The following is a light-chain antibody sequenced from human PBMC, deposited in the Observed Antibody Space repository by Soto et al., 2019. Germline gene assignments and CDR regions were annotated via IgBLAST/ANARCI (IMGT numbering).Light chain of an antibody. J-gene: IGLJ2*01. CDR3: CSYAGRSTLV. Sequence: QSALTQPASVSGSPGQSITISCTGTSSDVGSYNLVSWYQQHPGKAPKLIIYEGNKRPSGVSNRFSGSKFGNTASLTISGLQAEDEDDYYCCSYAGRSTLVFGGGTKVTVL. CDR2: EGN. CDR1: SSDVGSYNL. V-gene: IGLV2-23*01.